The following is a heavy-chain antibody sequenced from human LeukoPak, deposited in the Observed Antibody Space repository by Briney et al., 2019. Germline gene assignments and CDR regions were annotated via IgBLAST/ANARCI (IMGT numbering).Heavy chain of an antibody. CDR1: GFSFSSYW. D-gene: IGHD5-18*01. CDR3: ASGGYSFFY. Sequence: GGSLRLSCAASGFSFSSYWMNWVRQAPGKGLEWVANIKQDGSEKYYVDSVRGRFTISRDNAKNSLYLQMNSLRAEDTAVYYCASGGYSFFYWGQGTLVTVSS. CDR2: IKQDGSEK. V-gene: IGHV3-7*03. J-gene: IGHJ4*02.